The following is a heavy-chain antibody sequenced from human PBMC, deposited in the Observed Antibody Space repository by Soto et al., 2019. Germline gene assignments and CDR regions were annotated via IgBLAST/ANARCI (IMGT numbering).Heavy chain of an antibody. J-gene: IGHJ4*02. CDR2: IFSNDEK. Sequence: GPPLVNPTETLPLTCIFSGISLSSDRTGVSWIRQPPAKALEWLAHIFSNDEKSHSTSLKSRLTISKDNSKSQVVLTMTNVDPVNTATYYCAGILRHNHNPTDYWGQGTMVTVSS. CDR1: GISLSSDRTG. D-gene: IGHD1-1*01. V-gene: IGHV2-26*01. CDR3: AGILRHNHNPTDY.